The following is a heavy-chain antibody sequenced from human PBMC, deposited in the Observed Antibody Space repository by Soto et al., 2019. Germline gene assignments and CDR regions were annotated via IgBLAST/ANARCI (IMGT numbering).Heavy chain of an antibody. Sequence: ASVKFSCKAPADTFTSYYIHWVRQATGQGLEWMGWMNPGSGDTGYAQKFQGRVTMTRDISIATAYMELSSLRSDDTAIYYCARMATFGSLNWFDPWGQGTLVTVSS. CDR2: MNPGSGDT. V-gene: IGHV1-8*01. J-gene: IGHJ5*02. D-gene: IGHD3-16*01. CDR3: ARMATFGSLNWFDP. CDR1: ADTFTSYY.